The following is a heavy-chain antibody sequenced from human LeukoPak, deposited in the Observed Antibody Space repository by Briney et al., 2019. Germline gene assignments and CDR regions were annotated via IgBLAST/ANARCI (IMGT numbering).Heavy chain of an antibody. CDR1: GGSFSGYY. J-gene: IGHJ6*03. V-gene: IGHV4-34*01. D-gene: IGHD2-15*01. CDR2: INHSGST. CDR3: ASKGSSVAVGRVGYYYYYMDV. Sequence: SETLSLTCAVYGGSFSGYYWSWIRQPPGKGLEWIGEINHSGSTNYNPSLKSRVTISVDTSKNQFSLKLSSVTAADTAVYYCASKGSSVAVGRVGYYYYYMDVWGKGTTVTVSS.